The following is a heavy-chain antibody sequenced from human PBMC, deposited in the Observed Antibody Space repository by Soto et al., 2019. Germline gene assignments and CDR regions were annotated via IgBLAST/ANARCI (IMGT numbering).Heavy chain of an antibody. CDR2: ISWNSGSI. V-gene: IGHV3-9*01. D-gene: IGHD1-26*01. Sequence: GGSLRLSCAASGFTFDDYAMHWVRQAPGKGLEWVSGISWNSGSIGYADSGKGRFTISRDNAKNSLYLQMNSLRAEDTALYYCAKDRSGRPPDDYYYYMDVWGKGTTVTVSS. CDR3: AKDRSGRPPDDYYYYMDV. CDR1: GFTFDDYA. J-gene: IGHJ6*03.